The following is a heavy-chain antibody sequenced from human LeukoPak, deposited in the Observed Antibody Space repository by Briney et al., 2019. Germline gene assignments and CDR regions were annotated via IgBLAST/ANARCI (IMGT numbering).Heavy chain of an antibody. Sequence: PGGSLRLSCAASGFTFSSYGMHWVRQAPGKGLEWVAAISSDGTNKYYADSVKGRFTISRDNSKNTLYLQMNSLRAEDTAVYYRAKDNYYDSSAYQDYWGQGTLVTVSS. J-gene: IGHJ4*02. CDR2: ISSDGTNK. CDR1: GFTFSSYG. D-gene: IGHD3-22*01. CDR3: AKDNYYDSSAYQDY. V-gene: IGHV3-30*18.